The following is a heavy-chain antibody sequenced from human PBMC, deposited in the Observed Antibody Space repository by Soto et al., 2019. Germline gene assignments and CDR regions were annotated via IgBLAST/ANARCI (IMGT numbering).Heavy chain of an antibody. V-gene: IGHV4-31*03. J-gene: IGHJ3*02. CDR2: IYYSGST. Sequence: SETLSLTCTVSGGSISSGGYYWSWIRQHPGKGLEWIGHIYYSGSTYYNPSLKSRVTISVDTSKNQFSLKLSSVTAADTAVYYCARDQGYYDSSGTGAFDIWGQGTMVTVSS. CDR3: ARDQGYYDSSGTGAFDI. D-gene: IGHD3-22*01. CDR1: GGSISSGGYY.